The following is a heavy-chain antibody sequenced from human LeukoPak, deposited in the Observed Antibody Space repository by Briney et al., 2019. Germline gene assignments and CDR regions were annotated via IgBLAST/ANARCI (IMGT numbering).Heavy chain of an antibody. CDR1: GFTFSSYA. CDR2: ISGSGGST. D-gene: IGHD3-22*01. CDR3: AKYPSSGYYHHFDY. J-gene: IGHJ4*02. Sequence: PPGRSLRLSCAASGFTFSSYAMSWVRQAPGKGLEWVSAISGSGGSTYYADSVKGRFTISRDNSKNTLYLQMNSLRAEDTAVYYCAKYPSSGYYHHFDYWGQGTLVTVSS. V-gene: IGHV3-23*01.